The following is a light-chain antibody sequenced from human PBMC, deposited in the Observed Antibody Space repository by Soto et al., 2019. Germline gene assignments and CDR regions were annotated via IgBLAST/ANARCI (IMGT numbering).Light chain of an antibody. Sequence: VLTQSPGTLSLSPGDSATLSCRASQSVSSSYLAWYQQKTGQAPRLLIYGESSRATGIPDRFSGSGSGTDLNLTISRLEPEDFAVYYCQKYGSSPRTCGQGTKVDIK. CDR1: QSVSSSY. J-gene: IGKJ1*01. CDR3: QKYGSSPRT. V-gene: IGKV3-20*01. CDR2: GES.